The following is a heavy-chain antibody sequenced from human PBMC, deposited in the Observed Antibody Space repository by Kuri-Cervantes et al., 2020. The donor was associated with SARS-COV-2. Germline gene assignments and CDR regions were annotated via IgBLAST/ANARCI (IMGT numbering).Heavy chain of an antibody. V-gene: IGHV3-30*01. Sequence: GESLKISCAASGFTYSTYSMHWVRQAPGKGLEWVAVISYDGSNKYYADPVKGRFTISRDNSKNTLYLQMNSLRAEDTAVYYCVKVEGTHSGYDLRGIDYWGQGTLVTVSS. D-gene: IGHD5-12*01. CDR2: ISYDGSNK. CDR3: VKVEGTHSGYDLRGIDY. CDR1: GFTYSTYS. J-gene: IGHJ4*02.